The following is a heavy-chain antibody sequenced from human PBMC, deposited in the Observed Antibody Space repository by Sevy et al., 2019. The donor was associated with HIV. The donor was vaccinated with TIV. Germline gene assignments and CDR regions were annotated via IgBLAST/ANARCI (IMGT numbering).Heavy chain of an antibody. Sequence: ASVKVSCKASGYTVTSYDINWVRQATGQGLEWMGWMNPNTGSTGYAQMLQGRVTMTRNTSISTAYMELSSLRSDDTAVYYCARGYSGSHGFDIWGQGTMVTVSS. CDR2: MNPNTGST. J-gene: IGHJ3*02. V-gene: IGHV1-8*01. CDR3: ARGYSGSHGFDI. D-gene: IGHD1-26*01. CDR1: GYTVTSYD.